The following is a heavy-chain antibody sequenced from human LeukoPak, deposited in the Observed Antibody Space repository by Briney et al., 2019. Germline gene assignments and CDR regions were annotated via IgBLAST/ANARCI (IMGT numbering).Heavy chain of an antibody. J-gene: IGHJ5*02. CDR3: VRDGEGVAISVNYWFDP. V-gene: IGHV1-8*01. CDR1: GFTFTSYD. Sequence: ASVKVSCKASGFTFTSYDINWVRQATGQGLEWMGWMNPINGNTGYAQKFQGRVTMTRDTSISTAYMELRSLRSDDTAVYYCVRDGEGVAISVNYWFDPWGQGTLVTISS. CDR2: MNPINGNT. D-gene: IGHD3-10*01.